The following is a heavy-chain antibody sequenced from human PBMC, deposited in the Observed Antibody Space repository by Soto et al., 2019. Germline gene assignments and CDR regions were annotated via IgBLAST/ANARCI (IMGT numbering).Heavy chain of an antibody. Sequence: SETLSLTCAVYGGSFSGYYWSWIRQPPGKGLEWIGEINHSGSTNYNPSLKSRVTISVDTSKNQFSLKLGSVTAADTAVYYCARGLRYDSSGYRYFDYWGQGTLVTVSS. V-gene: IGHV4-34*01. J-gene: IGHJ4*02. CDR1: GGSFSGYY. CDR3: ARGLRYDSSGYRYFDY. CDR2: INHSGST. D-gene: IGHD3-22*01.